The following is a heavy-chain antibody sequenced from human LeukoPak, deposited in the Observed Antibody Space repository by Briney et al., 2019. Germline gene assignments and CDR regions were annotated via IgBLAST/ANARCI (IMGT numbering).Heavy chain of an antibody. CDR3: ATAPRLGDYVWGSYRYTEPPAY. V-gene: IGHV1-24*01. D-gene: IGHD3-16*02. Sequence: ASVKVSCKVSGYTLTELSMHWVLQAPGKGLEWMGGFDPEDGETIYAQKFQGRVTMTEDTSTDTAYMELSSLRSEDTAVYYCATAPRLGDYVWGSYRYTEPPAYWGQGTLVTVSS. J-gene: IGHJ4*02. CDR2: FDPEDGET. CDR1: GYTLTELS.